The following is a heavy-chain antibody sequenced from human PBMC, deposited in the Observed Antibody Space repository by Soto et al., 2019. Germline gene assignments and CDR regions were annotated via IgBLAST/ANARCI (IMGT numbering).Heavy chain of an antibody. D-gene: IGHD2-2*01. Sequence: GASVKVSCKASGYTFTSYAMHWVRQAPGQRPEWMGWINAGNGNTKYSQKFQGRVTITRDTSASTAYMELSSLRSEDTAVYYCARDQRSPAAFDIWGQGTMVTVSS. CDR1: GYTFTSYA. CDR2: INAGNGNT. CDR3: ARDQRSPAAFDI. V-gene: IGHV1-3*01. J-gene: IGHJ3*02.